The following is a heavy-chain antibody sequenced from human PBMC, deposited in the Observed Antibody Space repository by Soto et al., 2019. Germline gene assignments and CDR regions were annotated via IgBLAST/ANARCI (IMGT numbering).Heavy chain of an antibody. D-gene: IGHD6-13*01. Sequence: QVQLVQSSGAEVKKPGASVKVSCKASGYSFTNNGISWVRQAPGQGLEWMGWISAYNGNTNYAKKFQGRVTMTTDTSTSTASMELRSLRSDDTAVYYCARVSYSGNCFVHSVAGPNWFDPWGQGTLVTVSS. CDR1: GYSFTNNG. V-gene: IGHV1-18*01. CDR2: ISAYNGNT. J-gene: IGHJ5*02. CDR3: ARVSYSGNCFVHSVAGPNWFDP.